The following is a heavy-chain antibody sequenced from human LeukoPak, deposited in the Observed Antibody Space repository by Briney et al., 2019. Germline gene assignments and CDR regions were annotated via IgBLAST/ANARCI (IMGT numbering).Heavy chain of an antibody. CDR1: GGSISSSSYY. J-gene: IGHJ4*02. CDR2: IYYSGST. CDR3: ARWGGSYLFDY. Sequence: PSETLSLTCTVSGGSISSSSYYWGWIRQPPGKGLEWIGSIYYSGSTYYNPSLKSRVTISVDRSKNQFSLKLSSVTAADTAVYYCARWGGSYLFDYWGQGTLVTVSS. D-gene: IGHD1-26*01. V-gene: IGHV4-39*07.